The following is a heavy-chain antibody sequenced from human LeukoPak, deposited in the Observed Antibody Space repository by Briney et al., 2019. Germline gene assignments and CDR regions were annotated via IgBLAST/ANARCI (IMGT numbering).Heavy chain of an antibody. V-gene: IGHV3-30-3*01. J-gene: IGHJ4*02. CDR3: ARMVVPAKYYFDY. D-gene: IGHD2-2*01. Sequence: GRSLRLSCAASGFTFSSYAMHWVRQAPGKGLEWVAVISYDGSNKYYADSVKGRFTISRDNSKNTLYLRMNSLRAEDTAVYYCARMVVPAKYYFDYWGQGTLVTVSS. CDR2: ISYDGSNK. CDR1: GFTFSSYA.